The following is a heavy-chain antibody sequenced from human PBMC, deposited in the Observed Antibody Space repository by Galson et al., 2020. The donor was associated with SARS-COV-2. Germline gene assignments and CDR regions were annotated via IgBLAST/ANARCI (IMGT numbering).Heavy chain of an antibody. CDR2: ISYDGSSE. CDR3: ARDTKKIVGAVDAFDI. J-gene: IGHJ3*02. Sequence: GGSLRLSCAASGFTFSSYAIHWVRQAPGKGLEWVAVISYDGSSEYYADSVKGRFTISRDNSKNTLFLQMNSLRAEDTAMDYCARDTKKIVGAVDAFDIWGQGTMVTVSS. V-gene: IGHV3-30*04. CDR1: GFTFSSYA. D-gene: IGHD1-26*01.